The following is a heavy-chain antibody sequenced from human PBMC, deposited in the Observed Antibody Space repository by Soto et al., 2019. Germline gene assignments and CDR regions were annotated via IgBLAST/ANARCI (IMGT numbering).Heavy chain of an antibody. V-gene: IGHV4-30-2*01. CDR1: GGSLSSSADS. D-gene: IGHD3-22*01. J-gene: IGHJ3*02. Sequence: SETLSLTCAVSGGSLSSSADSWSWLRQPPGKGLEWIGFIYQSGSTYYNPSLKSRVTMSLDRPKNQFSLKLSSVTAADTAVYYCARELLFYDSDGFSWDDAFDIWGQGTMVTVS. CDR3: ARELLFYDSDGFSWDDAFDI. CDR2: IYQSGST.